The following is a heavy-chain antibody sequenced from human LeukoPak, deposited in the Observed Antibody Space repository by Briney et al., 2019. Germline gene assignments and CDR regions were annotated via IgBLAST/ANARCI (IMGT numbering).Heavy chain of an antibody. CDR1: GFTFSSYG. J-gene: IGHJ4*02. Sequence: PGRSLRLSCAASGFTFSSYGIHWVRQAPGKGLERVAVIWFDGSNKYYADSVKGRFTISRDNSKNTLYLQMNSLRAEDTAVYYCAREDSSGYRSFDYWGQGTLVTVSS. CDR3: AREDSSGYRSFDY. D-gene: IGHD3-22*01. CDR2: IWFDGSNK. V-gene: IGHV3-33*01.